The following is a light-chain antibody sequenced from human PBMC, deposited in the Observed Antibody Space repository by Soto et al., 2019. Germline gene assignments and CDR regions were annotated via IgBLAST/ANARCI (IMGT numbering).Light chain of an antibody. Sequence: EIVMTQSPATLSVSPGERATLSCRASQSVSSNLAWYQQKPGQAPRLLIYGASTRATGIPDRFSGSGSGTEFPLTISSLQSEDFAVYYCQQYNNWPLFGGGTKVEIK. CDR1: QSVSSN. CDR3: QQYNNWPL. J-gene: IGKJ4*01. CDR2: GAS. V-gene: IGKV3-15*01.